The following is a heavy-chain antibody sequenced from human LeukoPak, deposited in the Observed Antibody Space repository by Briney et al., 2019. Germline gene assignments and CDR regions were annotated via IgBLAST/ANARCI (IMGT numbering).Heavy chain of an antibody. CDR3: TTRVTAGN. CDR1: GFTVTTNY. D-gene: IGHD2-2*01. CDR2: IYSGGTR. Sequence: GSLRLSCAASGFTVTTNYMTWVRQAPGKGLEWVSVIYSGGTRNYADSVKGRFTISRDNSKNTLFLQMNSLRVEDTAVYYCTTRVTAGNWGQGTLVTVSS. V-gene: IGHV3-53*01. J-gene: IGHJ4*02.